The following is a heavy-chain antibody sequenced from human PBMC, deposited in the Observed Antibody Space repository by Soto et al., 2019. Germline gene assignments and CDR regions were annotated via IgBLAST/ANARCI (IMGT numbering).Heavy chain of an antibody. Sequence: PSETLSLTCTVSGGSIGSYYWSWIRQPPGKGLEWIGYIYYSGSTNYNPSLKSRVTISVDTSKNQFSLKLSSVTAADTAVYYCARDMGDSSGYYYVDAFDIWGQGTMVTVSS. D-gene: IGHD3-22*01. CDR1: GGSIGSYY. J-gene: IGHJ3*02. CDR2: IYYSGST. V-gene: IGHV4-59*01. CDR3: ARDMGDSSGYYYVDAFDI.